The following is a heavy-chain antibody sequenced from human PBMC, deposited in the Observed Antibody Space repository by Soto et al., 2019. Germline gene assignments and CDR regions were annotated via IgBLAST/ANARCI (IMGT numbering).Heavy chain of an antibody. CDR1: GYTFTGYY. CDR2: INPNSGGT. D-gene: IGHD3-22*01. J-gene: IGHJ4*02. CDR3: VRVGYYDDSSGYTFDY. Sequence: QVQLVQSGAEVKKPGASVKVSCKASGYTFTGYYMHWVRQAPGQGLEWMGWINPNSGGTNYAQKFQGWVTITRDTPISTAYMELSRLRSDGTAVYYCVRVGYYDDSSGYTFDYWGQGTLVTVSS. V-gene: IGHV1-2*04.